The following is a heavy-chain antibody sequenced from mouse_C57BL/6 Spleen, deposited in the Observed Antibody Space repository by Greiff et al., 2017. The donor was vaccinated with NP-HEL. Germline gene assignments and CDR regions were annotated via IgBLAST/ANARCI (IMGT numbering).Heavy chain of an antibody. Sequence: EVMLVESGGGLVQPGGSLKLSCAASGFTFSDYYMYWVRQTPEKRLEWVAYISNGGGSTYYPDTVKGRFTISRDNAKNTLYLQMSRLKSEDTAMYYCARHYDYDAGAMDYWGQGTSVTVSS. CDR2: ISNGGGST. CDR1: GFTFSDYY. V-gene: IGHV5-12*01. CDR3: ARHYDYDAGAMDY. J-gene: IGHJ4*01. D-gene: IGHD2-4*01.